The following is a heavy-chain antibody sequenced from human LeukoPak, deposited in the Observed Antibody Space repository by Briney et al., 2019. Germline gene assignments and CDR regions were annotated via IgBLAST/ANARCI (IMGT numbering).Heavy chain of an antibody. V-gene: IGHV1-2*02. CDR2: INPNSGGT. J-gene: IGHJ5*02. Sequence: GASVKVSCKASGYTFTGYYMHWVRQAPGQGLEWMGWINPNSGGTNYAQKFQGRVTMTRDTSISTAYMELSRLGSDDTAVYYCARLFPAMVLGFDPWGQGTLVTVSS. D-gene: IGHD5-18*01. CDR1: GYTFTGYY. CDR3: ARLFPAMVLGFDP.